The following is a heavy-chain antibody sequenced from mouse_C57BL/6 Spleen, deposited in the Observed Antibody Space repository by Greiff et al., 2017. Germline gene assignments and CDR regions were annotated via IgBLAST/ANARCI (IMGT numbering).Heavy chain of an antibody. V-gene: IGHV1-69*01. Sequence: QVQLQQSGAELVKPGASVKLSCKASGYTFTSYWMHWVKQRPGQGLEWIGEIDPSDGYTNYNIKFKGKSTLTADKSSSTAYMQLSSLTSEDSAVYYCAREEYGNEFGYRGKGPTVTV. CDR2: IDPSDGYT. CDR1: GYTFTSYW. D-gene: IGHD2-10*02. J-gene: IGHJ3*01. CDR3: AREEYGNEFGY.